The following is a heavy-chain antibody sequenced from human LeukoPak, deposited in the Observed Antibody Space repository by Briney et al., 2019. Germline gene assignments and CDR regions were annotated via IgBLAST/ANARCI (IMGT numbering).Heavy chain of an antibody. Sequence: SETLSLTCAVYGGSFSGYYWSWIRQPPGKGLEWIGYIYYSGSTNYNPSLKSRVTISVDTSKNQFSLKLSFVTAADTAVYYCARVPAYSSSWTEPDYWGQGTLVTVSS. CDR1: GGSFSGYY. V-gene: IGHV4-59*08. D-gene: IGHD6-13*01. J-gene: IGHJ4*02. CDR3: ARVPAYSSSWTEPDY. CDR2: IYYSGST.